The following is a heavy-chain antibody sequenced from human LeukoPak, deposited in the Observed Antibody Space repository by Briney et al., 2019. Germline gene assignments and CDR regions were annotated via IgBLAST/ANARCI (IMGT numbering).Heavy chain of an antibody. CDR3: ARGGFDFWSGYSDYYYMDV. CDR1: GYTFTSYD. CDR2: MNPNSGNT. V-gene: IGHV1-8*03. D-gene: IGHD3-3*01. J-gene: IGHJ6*03. Sequence: GAPVKVSCKASGYTFTSYDINWVRQATGQGLEWMGWMNPNSGNTGYAQKFQGRVTITRNTSISTAYMELSSLRSEDAAVYYCARGGFDFWSGYSDYYYMDVWGKGTTVTVSS.